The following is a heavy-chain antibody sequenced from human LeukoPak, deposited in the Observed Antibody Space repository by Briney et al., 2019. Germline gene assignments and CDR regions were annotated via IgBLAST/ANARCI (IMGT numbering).Heavy chain of an antibody. Sequence: SGPTLVKPTQTLTLTCTFSGFSLSTSGVGVGWIRQPPGKALEWLALIYWDDDKRYSPSLKSRLTITKDTSKNQVVLTMTNMDPVDTATYYCAHSVNHGDYLSYYYYMDVWGKGTTVTVSS. V-gene: IGHV2-5*02. J-gene: IGHJ6*03. CDR2: IYWDDDK. CDR3: AHSVNHGDYLSYYYYMDV. D-gene: IGHD4-17*01. CDR1: GFSLSTSGVG.